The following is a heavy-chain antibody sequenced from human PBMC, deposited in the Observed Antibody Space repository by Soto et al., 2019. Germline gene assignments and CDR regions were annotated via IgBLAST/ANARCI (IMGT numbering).Heavy chain of an antibody. V-gene: IGHV4-34*01. D-gene: IGHD3-22*01. Sequence: LSLTCAVYGGSFSGYYWSWIRQPPGKGLEWIGEINHSGSTNYNPSLKSRVTISVDTSKKQFSLKLSSVAAADTAVYYCASYNHSSGYSYYLDYWGQGTLVTV. CDR1: GGSFSGYY. CDR2: INHSGST. J-gene: IGHJ4*02. CDR3: ASYNHSSGYSYYLDY.